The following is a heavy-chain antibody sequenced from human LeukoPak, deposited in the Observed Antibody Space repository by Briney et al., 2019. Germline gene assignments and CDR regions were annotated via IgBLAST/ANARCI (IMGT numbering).Heavy chain of an antibody. D-gene: IGHD1-26*01. J-gene: IGHJ4*02. V-gene: IGHV4-4*09. CDR1: RGSISSDY. CDR2: ISDSGNT. CDR3: ASLGGTYDY. Sequence: PSETLSLTCTVSRGSISSDYWSWVRQPPGKGLEWVGYISDSGNTNYKPSRKNRVTISRDTSKSQVCLKMRFVTAAHTAVYFCASLGGTYDYWGQRILVIVSS.